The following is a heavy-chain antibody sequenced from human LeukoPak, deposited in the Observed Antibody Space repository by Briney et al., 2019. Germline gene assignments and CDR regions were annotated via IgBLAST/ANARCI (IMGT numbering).Heavy chain of an antibody. CDR1: GFTFSSYS. D-gene: IGHD2-2*01. Sequence: GGSLRLSCAASGFTFSSYSMNWVRQAPGKGLEWVGRIKAKTDGGTTDYAAPVEGRFTISRDDSEKTLYLQMNSLKTEDTAVYYCSTGDCRSTSCYTEYFHYYMDVWGKGTTVTVSS. CDR3: STGDCRSTSCYTEYFHYYMDV. J-gene: IGHJ6*03. CDR2: IKAKTDGGTT. V-gene: IGHV3-15*01.